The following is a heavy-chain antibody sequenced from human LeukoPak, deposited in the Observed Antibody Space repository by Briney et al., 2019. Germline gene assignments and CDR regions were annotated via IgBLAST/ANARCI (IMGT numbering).Heavy chain of an antibody. V-gene: IGHV3-48*04. CDR1: GFTFSSYS. Sequence: GGSLRLSCAASGFTFSSYSMNWVRQAPGKGLEWVSCISSSSSTIYYADSVKGRFTISRDNAKNSLYLQMNSLRAEDTAVYYCARTLESAGYVFDYWGQGTLVTVSS. D-gene: IGHD3-9*01. CDR2: ISSSSSTI. J-gene: IGHJ4*02. CDR3: ARTLESAGYVFDY.